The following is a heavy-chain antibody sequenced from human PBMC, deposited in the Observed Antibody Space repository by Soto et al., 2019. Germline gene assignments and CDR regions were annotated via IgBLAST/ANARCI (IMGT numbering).Heavy chain of an antibody. V-gene: IGHV1-18*01. J-gene: IGHJ5*02. CDR1: GYTFTSYG. Sequence: ASVKVSCKASGYTFTSYGISCVRQAPGQGLEWMGWISAYNGNTNYAQKLQGRVTMTTDTSTSTAYMELRSLRSDDTAVYYCAREPNPYDYIWGSYREPWFDPWGQGTLVTVSS. CDR3: AREPNPYDYIWGSYREPWFDP. D-gene: IGHD3-16*02. CDR2: ISAYNGNT.